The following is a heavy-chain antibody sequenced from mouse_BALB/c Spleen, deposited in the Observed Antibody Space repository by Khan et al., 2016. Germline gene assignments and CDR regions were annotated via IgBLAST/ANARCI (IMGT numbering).Heavy chain of an antibody. J-gene: IGHJ1*01. Sequence: EVQLQESGPGLVKPSQSLSLTCTVTGYSITSDYAWNWIRQFPGNKLEWMGYISYSGSTSYNPSLKSRISVTRDTPNNQFFLQLNSVTTEDTATSYCSRRPYGSSYWYFDVWGAGTTVTVSS. V-gene: IGHV3-2*02. CDR3: SRRPYGSSYWYFDV. D-gene: IGHD1-1*01. CDR2: ISYSGST. CDR1: GYSITSDYA.